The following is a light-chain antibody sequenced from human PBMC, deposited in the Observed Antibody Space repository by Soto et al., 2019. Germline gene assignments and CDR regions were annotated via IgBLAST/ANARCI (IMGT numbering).Light chain of an antibody. CDR2: GAS. J-gene: IGKJ4*01. Sequence: EKVMTQSPATLSVSPGERATLSCRASQSVSSNLAWYQQKPGQAPRLLIYGASTRATGIPARFSGSGSGTEFTLTISSLQSEDFALYYCQQYNKFPSLTFGGGTKVEIK. CDR1: QSVSSN. V-gene: IGKV3-15*01. CDR3: QQYNKFPSLT.